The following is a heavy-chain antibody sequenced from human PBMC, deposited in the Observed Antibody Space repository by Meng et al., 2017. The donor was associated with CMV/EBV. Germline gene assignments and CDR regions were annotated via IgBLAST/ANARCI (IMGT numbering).Heavy chain of an antibody. J-gene: IGHJ4*02. CDR3: TGIAAG. D-gene: IGHD6-13*01. CDR2: IKSKTDGGTT. CDR1: GFTFSNAW. Sequence: EVQLVESGGCVVKPGGPLRVSCAASGFTFSNAWMSLGRQAQGKGLEWVGRIKSKTDGGTTDYAAPVKGRFTISRDDSKNTLYLQMNSLKTEDTAVYYCTGIAAGWGQGTLVTVSS. V-gene: IGHV3-15*01.